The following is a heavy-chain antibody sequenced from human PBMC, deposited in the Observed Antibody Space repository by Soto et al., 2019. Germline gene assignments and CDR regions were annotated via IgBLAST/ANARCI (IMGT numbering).Heavy chain of an antibody. D-gene: IGHD2-15*01. V-gene: IGHV3-23*01. CDR2: ISGSGGST. Sequence: GGSLRLSCAASGFTFSSYAMSWVRQAPGKGLEWVSAISGSGGSTYYADSVKGRFTISRDNSKNTLYLQMNSLRAEDTAVYYCAKDGSKGYCSGGSCYARVAPFDYWGQGTLVTVSS. CDR1: GFTFSSYA. CDR3: AKDGSKGYCSGGSCYARVAPFDY. J-gene: IGHJ4*02.